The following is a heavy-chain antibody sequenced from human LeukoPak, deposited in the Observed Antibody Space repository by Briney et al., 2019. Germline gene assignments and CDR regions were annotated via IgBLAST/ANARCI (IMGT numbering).Heavy chain of an antibody. J-gene: IGHJ5*02. Sequence: SETLSLTCAVYGGSFSGYYWSWIRQPPGKGLEWIGEINHSGSTNYIPSLKSRVTISVDTSKNQFSLKLSSVTAADTAVYYCARVLKVVVVPTNWFDPWGQGTLVTVSS. V-gene: IGHV4-34*01. D-gene: IGHD2-2*01. CDR1: GGSFSGYY. CDR2: INHSGST. CDR3: ARVLKVVVVPTNWFDP.